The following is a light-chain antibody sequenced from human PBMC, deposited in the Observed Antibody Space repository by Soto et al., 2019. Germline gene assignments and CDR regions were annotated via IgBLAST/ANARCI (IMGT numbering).Light chain of an antibody. J-gene: IGKJ2*01. CDR3: QQSYSLPYT. V-gene: IGKV1-39*01. Sequence: DIQMTQSPSSLSASVGDRVTITCRASQSVGSLLNWFQQRPGIAPKLLIYAASTLQSGAPSRFSGSGAGTDFTLIISSLQPEDFATYYCQQSYSLPYTFGQGTKLE. CDR2: AAS. CDR1: QSVGSL.